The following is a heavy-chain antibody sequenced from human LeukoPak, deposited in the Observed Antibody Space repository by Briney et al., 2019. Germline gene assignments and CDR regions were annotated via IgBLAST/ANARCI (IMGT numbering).Heavy chain of an antibody. CDR1: GFTFSRYV. V-gene: IGHV3-23*01. CDR2: ISGGGGDT. J-gene: IGHJ4*02. Sequence: GGSLSPSCAASGFTFSRYVMSWVRQAPGKGLEWVSGISGGGGDTYYADSVKGHLTISRDNSRNTLHLQMNSLRAEDTAIYYCAKVKAVSGTEDYFDYWGQGTLVTVSS. D-gene: IGHD6-19*01. CDR3: AKVKAVSGTEDYFDY.